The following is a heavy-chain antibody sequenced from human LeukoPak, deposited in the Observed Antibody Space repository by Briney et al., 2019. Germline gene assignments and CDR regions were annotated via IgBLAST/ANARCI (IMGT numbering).Heavy chain of an antibody. Sequence: PGGSLRLSCAASGFTFSSYGMHWVRQAPGKGLEWVAFIRYDGSDKYYADSVKGRFTISRDNSKNSLYLQMNSLRAEDTALYYCAKDLVGATSGGGLSYYYYYGMDVWGQGTTVTVSS. CDR1: GFTFSSYG. CDR3: AKDLVGATSGGGLSYYYYYGMDV. J-gene: IGHJ6*02. CDR2: IRYDGSDK. V-gene: IGHV3-30*02. D-gene: IGHD1-26*01.